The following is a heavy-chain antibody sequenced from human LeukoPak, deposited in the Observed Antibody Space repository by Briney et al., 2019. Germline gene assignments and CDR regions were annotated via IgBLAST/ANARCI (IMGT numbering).Heavy chain of an antibody. CDR3: ARDASIAGVYDY. D-gene: IGHD1-26*01. J-gene: IGHJ4*02. CDR2: INNDGSST. Sequence: AGGSLRLSCAASGFTFSGYWMHWVRQAPGKGLVWVSRINNDGSSTNYADSVKGRFTISRDNAKNTLYLQMNSLRAEDTAVYYCARDASIAGVYDYWGQGTLVTVSS. CDR1: GFTFSGYW. V-gene: IGHV3-74*01.